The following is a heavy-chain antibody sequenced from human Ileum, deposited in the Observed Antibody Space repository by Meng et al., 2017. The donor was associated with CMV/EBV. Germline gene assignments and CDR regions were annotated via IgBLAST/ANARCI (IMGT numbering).Heavy chain of an antibody. CDR2: IETDGSGT. CDR1: GFIFSNYW. CDR3: TTTFEY. D-gene: IGHD1-26*01. Sequence: EVQVLESGGGLVQPGGSLRFSCEASGFIFSNYWMHWVRQTPGKGLVWVARIETDGSGTSYADSVKGRFTISRDNAKNMVYLQMNSLRVEDTAVYYCTTTFEYWAQGTLVTVSS. J-gene: IGHJ4*02. V-gene: IGHV3-74*01.